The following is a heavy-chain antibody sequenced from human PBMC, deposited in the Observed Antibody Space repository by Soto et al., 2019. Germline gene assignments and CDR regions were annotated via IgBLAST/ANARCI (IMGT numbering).Heavy chain of an antibody. J-gene: IGHJ4*02. CDR2: ISTFNSHT. D-gene: IGHD2-8*01. CDR1: GGTFSSYT. V-gene: IGHV1-18*01. CDR3: ARGPLDYPIPDFDY. Sequence: ASVKVSCKASGGTFSSYTISWVRQAPGQGLEWMGWISTFNSHTDYAQKVQGRVAMTTDRSTGTAYMELRSLRSDDTAVYYCARGPLDYPIPDFDYWGQGTLVTVSS.